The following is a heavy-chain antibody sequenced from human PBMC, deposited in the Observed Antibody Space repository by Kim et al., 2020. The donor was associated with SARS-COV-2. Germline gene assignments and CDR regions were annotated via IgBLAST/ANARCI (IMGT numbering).Heavy chain of an antibody. CDR2: ISSSSSTI. Sequence: GGSLRLSCAVSGFTFSSYSMTWVRQAPGKGLEWVSYISSSSSTIYYADSVKGRFTISSDNAKNSLYLQMNSLRAEDTAVYYCARGSCSGGSCYPDDAFDIWGQGTMGTVSS. CDR3: ARGSCSGGSCYPDDAFDI. CDR1: GFTFSSYS. D-gene: IGHD2-15*01. J-gene: IGHJ3*02. V-gene: IGHV3-48*04.